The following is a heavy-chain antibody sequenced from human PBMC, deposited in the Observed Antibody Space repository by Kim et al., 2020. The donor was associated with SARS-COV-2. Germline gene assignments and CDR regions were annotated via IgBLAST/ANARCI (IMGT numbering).Heavy chain of an antibody. J-gene: IGHJ2*01. CDR3: ARENILRYFDWLSRRYFDL. Sequence: GGSLRLSCAASGFTFSSYAMHWVRQAPGKGLEWVAVISYDGSNKYYADSVKGRFTISRDNSKNTLYLQMNSLRAEDTAVYYCARENILRYFDWLSRRYFDLWGRGTLVTVSS. D-gene: IGHD3-9*01. CDR2: ISYDGSNK. CDR1: GFTFSSYA. V-gene: IGHV3-30-3*01.